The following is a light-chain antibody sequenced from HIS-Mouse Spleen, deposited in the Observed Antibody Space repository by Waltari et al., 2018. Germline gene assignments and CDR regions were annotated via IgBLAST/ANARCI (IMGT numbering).Light chain of an antibody. CDR1: SSNIGSNT. V-gene: IGLV1-44*01. J-gene: IGLJ1*01. Sequence: QSVLTQPPSASGTPGQRVTIPCSGSSSNIGSNTVNWYQQLPGTAPKLLSHSNNQRPSGVPDRFSGSKSGTSASLAISGLQSEDEADYYCAAWDDSLNGNYVFGTGTKVTVL. CDR3: AAWDDSLNGNYV. CDR2: SNN.